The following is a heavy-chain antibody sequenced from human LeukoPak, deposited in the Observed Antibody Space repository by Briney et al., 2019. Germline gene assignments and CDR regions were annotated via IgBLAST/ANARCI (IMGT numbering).Heavy chain of an antibody. CDR2: IRYDGSNK. V-gene: IGHV3-30*02. CDR1: GFTFSNYW. D-gene: IGHD1-7*01. J-gene: IGHJ4*02. CDR3: ASPNIPTTRTTYYFDY. Sequence: PGGSLRLSCAASGFTFSNYWMHWVRQAPGRGLEWVAFIRYDGSNKNYAESVKGRFTISRDNSKNTLYLQMNSLRAEDTAVYYCASPNIPTTRTTYYFDYWGQGTLVTVSS.